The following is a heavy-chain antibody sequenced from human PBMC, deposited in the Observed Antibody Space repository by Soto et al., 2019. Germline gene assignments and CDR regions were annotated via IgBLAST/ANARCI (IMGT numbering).Heavy chain of an antibody. Sequence: SWTLALTWAVSGGSISSSNWWSCFGRPPGKGLEWIGEIYHSGSTNYNPSLKSRVTISVDKSKNQFSLKLSSVTAADTAVYYCARGGVVGATRTEGFDYWGQGTLVTVSS. J-gene: IGHJ4*02. V-gene: IGHV4-4*02. D-gene: IGHD1-26*01. CDR3: ARGGVVGATRTEGFDY. CDR2: IYHSGST. CDR1: GGSISSSNW.